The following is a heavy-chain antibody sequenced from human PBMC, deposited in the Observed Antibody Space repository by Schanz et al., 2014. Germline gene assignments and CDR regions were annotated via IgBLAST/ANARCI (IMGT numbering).Heavy chain of an antibody. CDR3: VKDLQRELLRDDHYYGMDV. D-gene: IGHD1-26*01. CDR2: ISSSSIYT. V-gene: IGHV3-21*05. CDR1: GFTFSSYG. J-gene: IGHJ6*02. Sequence: VQLVESGGCVVQPGRSLRLSCAASGFTFSSYGMHWVRQAPGKGLEWVSYISSSSIYTNYADSVKGRFTTSRDNSKNTMYLQMNSLRAEDTAVYYCVKDLQRELLRDDHYYGMDVWGQGTTVTVSS.